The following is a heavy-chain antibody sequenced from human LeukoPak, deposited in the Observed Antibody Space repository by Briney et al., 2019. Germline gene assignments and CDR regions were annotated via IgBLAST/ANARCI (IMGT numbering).Heavy chain of an antibody. V-gene: IGHV1-2*04. CDR1: GYTFADYF. CDR3: ATDLMSTSNWEFDY. Sequence: ASVKVSCKASGYTFADYFIHWVRQAPGQGLEWMGRINPNTGGAEYAPKFQGWVTMTRDTSISTAYVEVNILMSDDAAVYYCATDLMSTSNWEFDYWGQGTLVIVSS. CDR2: INPNTGGA. J-gene: IGHJ4*02. D-gene: IGHD1-26*01.